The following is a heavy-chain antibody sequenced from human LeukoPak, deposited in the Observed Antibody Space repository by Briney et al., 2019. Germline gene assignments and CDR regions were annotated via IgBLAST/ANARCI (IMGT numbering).Heavy chain of an antibody. J-gene: IGHJ5*02. V-gene: IGHV3-23*01. CDR3: AKVPAVAGKKNWFDP. Sequence: GGSLRLSCAASGFTFSDHAMSWVRQAPAKGLEWASSINGNGGGSYYIDSMKGRFTISRDNSKNTLYLQIDSLRAEDTAVYYCAKVPAVAGKKNWFDPWGLGTLVTVSS. CDR2: INGNGGGS. D-gene: IGHD6-19*01. CDR1: GFTFSDHA.